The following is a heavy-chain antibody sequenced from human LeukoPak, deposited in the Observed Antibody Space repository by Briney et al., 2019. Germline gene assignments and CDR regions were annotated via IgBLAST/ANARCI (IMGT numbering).Heavy chain of an antibody. D-gene: IGHD2-2*01. Sequence: ASVKVSRKASGYTFTSYGISWVRQAPGQGLEWMGWISAYNGNTNYAQKLQGRVTMTTDTSTSTAYMELRSLRSDDTAVYYCARLLGTAANDAFDIWGQGTMVTVSS. J-gene: IGHJ3*02. V-gene: IGHV1-18*01. CDR3: ARLLGTAANDAFDI. CDR2: ISAYNGNT. CDR1: GYTFTSYG.